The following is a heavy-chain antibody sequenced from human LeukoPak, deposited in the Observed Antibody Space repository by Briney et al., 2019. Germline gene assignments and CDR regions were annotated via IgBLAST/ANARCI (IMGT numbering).Heavy chain of an antibody. J-gene: IGHJ4*02. V-gene: IGHV4-34*01. Sequence: SETLSLTCAVYGGSFSGDFWSWIRQSPGKGLEWIGEINHGGSTTYNPSLQSRVTISVDTSKNQFSLKLSSVTAADTAVYYCARDKLLWFGELTRQVHIFDYWGQGTLVTVSS. D-gene: IGHD3-10*01. CDR3: ARDKLLWFGELTRQVHIFDY. CDR1: GGSFSGDF. CDR2: INHGGST.